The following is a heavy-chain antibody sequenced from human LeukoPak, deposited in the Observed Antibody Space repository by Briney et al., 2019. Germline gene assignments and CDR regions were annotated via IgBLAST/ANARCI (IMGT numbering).Heavy chain of an antibody. D-gene: IGHD6-13*01. V-gene: IGHV3-21*01. CDR3: ATGRGSSCLG. CDR1: GFTFSSYS. J-gene: IGHJ4*02. Sequence: PGGSLSLSCAASGFTFSSYSVNGVRQAPGKGLEWVSSISSSSSYIYYADSVKGRFTISRDNAKNSLYLQMNSLRAEDTAVYYCATGRGSSCLGWGQGTLVTVSS. CDR2: ISSSSSYI.